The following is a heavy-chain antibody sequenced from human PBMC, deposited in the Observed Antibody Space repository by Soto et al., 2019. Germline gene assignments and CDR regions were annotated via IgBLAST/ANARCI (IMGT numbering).Heavy chain of an antibody. Sequence: SETLSLTCTVSGGSISSGGYYWSWIRQHPGKGLEWIGYIYYSGSTYYNPSLKSRVTISVDTSKNQFSLKLSSVTAADTAVYYCASGSQKSPYYFDYWGQGTLVTVSS. CDR1: GGSISSGGYY. CDR2: IYYSGST. V-gene: IGHV4-31*03. J-gene: IGHJ4*02. CDR3: ASGSQKSPYYFDY. D-gene: IGHD3-10*01.